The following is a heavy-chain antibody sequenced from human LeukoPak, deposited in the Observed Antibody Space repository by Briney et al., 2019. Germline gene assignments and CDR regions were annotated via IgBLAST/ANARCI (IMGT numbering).Heavy chain of an antibody. D-gene: IGHD1-26*01. CDR3: ASTVGARSYWYFDL. CDR1: GGSISSYY. J-gene: IGHJ2*01. CDR2: IYYSGST. V-gene: IGHV4-59*01. Sequence: SETLSLTCTVSGGSISSYYWSWIRQPPGKGLEWIGYIYYSGSTNYNPSLKSRVTISVDTSKNQFSLKLSSVTAADTAVYCCASTVGARSYWYFDLWGRGTLVTVSS.